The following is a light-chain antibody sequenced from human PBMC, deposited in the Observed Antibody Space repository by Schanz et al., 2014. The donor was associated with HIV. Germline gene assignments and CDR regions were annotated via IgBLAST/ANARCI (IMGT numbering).Light chain of an antibody. J-gene: IGLJ2*01. CDR1: SSNIGSNY. CDR2: SDN. V-gene: IGLV1-44*01. Sequence: QSVLTQPPSASGPPGQRVTISCSGSSSNIGSNYVYWYQQVPGTAPKLLIYSDNQRPSEVTDRFSGSKSGTSASLAISGLQSEDEADYYCAAWDDSLNGRIFGGGTKLTVL. CDR3: AAWDDSLNGRI.